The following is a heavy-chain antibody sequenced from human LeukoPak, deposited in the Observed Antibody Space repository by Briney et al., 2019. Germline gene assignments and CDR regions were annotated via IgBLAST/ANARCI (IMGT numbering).Heavy chain of an antibody. D-gene: IGHD5-24*01. J-gene: IGHJ6*03. Sequence: GGSLRLSCAASGFIVSSNYMNWVRQAPGKGLEWVSVIYSGGHTYYTDSVKGRFTISRDNSNNTLYLHMNSLRPDETAVYYCARSTRDGYNHYHYYYMDVWGKGTTVTVSS. CDR1: GFIVSSNY. V-gene: IGHV3-53*01. CDR3: ARSTRDGYNHYHYYYMDV. CDR2: IYSGGHT.